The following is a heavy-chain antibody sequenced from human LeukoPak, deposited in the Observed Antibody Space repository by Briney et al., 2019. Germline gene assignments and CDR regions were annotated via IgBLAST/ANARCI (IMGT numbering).Heavy chain of an antibody. J-gene: IGHJ4*02. CDR3: ARVIPWDGYNPYYFDY. CDR1: GGSISSGGYY. CDR2: IYYSGST. V-gene: IGHV4-31*03. D-gene: IGHD5-24*01. Sequence: PSQTLSLTCTVSGGSISSGGYYWSWIRQHPGKGLEWIGYIYYSGSTYYNPSLKSRVTISVDTSKNQFSLKLSSVTAADTAVYYCARVIPWDGYNPYYFDYWGQGTLVTVSS.